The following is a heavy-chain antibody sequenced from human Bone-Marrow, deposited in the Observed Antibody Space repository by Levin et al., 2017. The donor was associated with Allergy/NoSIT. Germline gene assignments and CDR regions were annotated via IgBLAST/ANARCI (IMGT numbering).Heavy chain of an antibody. J-gene: IGHJ6*02. CDR1: GFTFSSYG. D-gene: IGHD2-8*01. CDR3: ARVHVLMVYATVGSYGMDV. CDR2: IWYDGSNK. V-gene: IGHV3-33*01. Sequence: GGSLRLSCAASGFTFSSYGMHWVRQAPGKGLEWVAVIWYDGSNKYYADSVKGRFTISRDNSKNTLYLQMNSLRAEDTAVYYCARVHVLMVYATVGSYGMDVWGQGTTVTVSS.